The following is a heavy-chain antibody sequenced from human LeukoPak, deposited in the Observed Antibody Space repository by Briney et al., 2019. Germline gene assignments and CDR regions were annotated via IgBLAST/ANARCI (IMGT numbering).Heavy chain of an antibody. J-gene: IGHJ4*02. CDR1: GYTFTSYD. V-gene: IGHV1-8*01. CDR3: ARYYDILTGLSRDY. Sequence: ASVKVSSTASGYTFTSYDINWVRQAPGHGLEWRGWMNPNSGNTGYAQKFQGRVTMTRNTSISTPYRVLSTLRSEATAVNYCARYYDILTGLSRDYWGQGTLVTVSS. CDR2: MNPNSGNT. D-gene: IGHD3-9*01.